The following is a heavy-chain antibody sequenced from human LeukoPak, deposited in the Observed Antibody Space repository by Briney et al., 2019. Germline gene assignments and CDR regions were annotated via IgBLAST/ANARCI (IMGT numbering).Heavy chain of an antibody. J-gene: IGHJ5*02. CDR3: ARFRDKREYWFDP. CDR1: GFTFSDSY. CDR2: ISSSSSYT. Sequence: GGSLRLSCAASGFTFSDSYMSWIRQAPGKGLEWVSDISSSSSYTNYADSVKGRFTISRDNAKNSLYLQMNSLRAEDTAVYYCARFRDKREYWFDPWGQGTLVTVSS. V-gene: IGHV3-11*03. D-gene: IGHD3-10*01.